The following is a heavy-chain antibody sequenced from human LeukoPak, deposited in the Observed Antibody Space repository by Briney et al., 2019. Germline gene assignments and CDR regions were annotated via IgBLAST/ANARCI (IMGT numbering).Heavy chain of an antibody. V-gene: IGHV3-30-3*01. Sequence: QAGGSLRLSCAASGFTFSSYAMHWVRQAPGKGLEWVAVISYDGSNKYYADSVKGRFTISRDNSKNTLYLQMNSLRAEDTAVYYCARANNWNDVWFDPWGQGTLVTVSS. CDR3: ARANNWNDVWFDP. CDR1: GFTFSSYA. D-gene: IGHD1-20*01. J-gene: IGHJ5*02. CDR2: ISYDGSNK.